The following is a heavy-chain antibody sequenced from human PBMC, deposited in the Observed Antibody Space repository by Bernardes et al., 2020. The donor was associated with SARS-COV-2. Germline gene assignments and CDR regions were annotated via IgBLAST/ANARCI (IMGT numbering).Heavy chain of an antibody. V-gene: IGHV3-43*01. CDR1: GFAFNRFT. D-gene: IGHD2-21*01. CDR2: IDRNSRVT. J-gene: IGHJ4*02. CDR3: AKELDCGGGHCYFFDS. Sequence: GSLSLSCAASGFAFNRFTMHWLRRIPGKGLEWVSLIDRNSRVTYYSDSVKGRFSISRDNSQSSLYLQMYSLRPEDTALYYCAKELDCGGGHCYFFDSWGRGTLVTVSS.